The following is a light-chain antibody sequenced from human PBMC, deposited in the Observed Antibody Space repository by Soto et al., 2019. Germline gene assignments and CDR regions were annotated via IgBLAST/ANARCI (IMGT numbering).Light chain of an antibody. CDR2: DVS. CDR3: SSYTSSSTPIK. CDR1: SSDVGGYNY. J-gene: IGLJ2*01. V-gene: IGLV2-14*01. Sequence: QSALTQPASVSGSPGQSITISCTGTSSDVGGYNYVSWYQQHPGKAPKLMIYDVSNRASGVSNRFSGSKSGNTASLTISGLQAEDEADYYCSSYTSSSTPIKFGGGTKLTVL.